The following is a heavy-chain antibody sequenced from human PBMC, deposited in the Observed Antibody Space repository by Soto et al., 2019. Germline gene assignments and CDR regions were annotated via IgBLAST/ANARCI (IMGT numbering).Heavy chain of an antibody. J-gene: IGHJ3*02. CDR3: ARAQPDYAYIWGGPFDI. CDR2: THYRSKWYN. D-gene: IGHD3-16*01. CDR1: VDNDSSSRSA. V-gene: IGHV6-1*01. Sequence: PSPAHPLTCDLPVDNDSSSRSAWNWYRQSPSRGLEWLGRTHYRSKWYNGYAVSVKSRITINADTSKNHFSLQLNSVTPEDTAVYYCARAQPDYAYIWGGPFDIWGQGTVVTVSS.